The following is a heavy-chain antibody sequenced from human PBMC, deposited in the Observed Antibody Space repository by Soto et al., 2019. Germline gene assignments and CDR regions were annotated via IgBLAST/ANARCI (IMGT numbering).Heavy chain of an antibody. D-gene: IGHD5-18*01. V-gene: IGHV3-48*01. Sequence: GGSLRLSCAASGFTFSSYSMNWVRQAPGKGLEWVSYISSSSSTIYYADSVKGRFTISRDNAKNSLYLQMNSLRAEDTAVYYCASLDTAMVRSPIDYWGQGTLVTVSS. CDR3: ASLDTAMVRSPIDY. CDR2: ISSSSSTI. J-gene: IGHJ4*02. CDR1: GFTFSSYS.